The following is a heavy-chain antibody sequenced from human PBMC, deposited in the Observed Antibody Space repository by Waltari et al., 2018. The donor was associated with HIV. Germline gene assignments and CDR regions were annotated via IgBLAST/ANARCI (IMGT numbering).Heavy chain of an antibody. J-gene: IGHJ4*02. Sequence: YGGSFSDYYWSWIRQPPGKGLEWIGEINHSGSTNYNPSLNSRVTISVDTSKNQFSLKLSSVTAADTAVYYCARGGNYYRSGSYYKLDYWGQGTLVTVSS. CDR2: INHSGST. V-gene: IGHV4-34*01. CDR1: GGSFSDYY. CDR3: ARGGNYYRSGSYYKLDY. D-gene: IGHD3-10*01.